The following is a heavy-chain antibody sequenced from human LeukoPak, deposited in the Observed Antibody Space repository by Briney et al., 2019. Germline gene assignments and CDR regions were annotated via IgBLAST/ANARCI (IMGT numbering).Heavy chain of an antibody. CDR3: ARSMKVSGHQPAAGTTRWFDP. V-gene: IGHV4-34*01. J-gene: IGHJ5*02. Sequence: PSETLSLTCAVYGGSFSGYYWSWIRQPPGKGLEWIGEINHSGSTNYNPSLKSRVTISVDTSKNQFFLKLSSVTAADTAVYYCARSMKVSGHQPAAGTTRWFDPWGQGTLVTVSS. CDR1: GGSFSGYY. D-gene: IGHD6-13*01. CDR2: INHSGST.